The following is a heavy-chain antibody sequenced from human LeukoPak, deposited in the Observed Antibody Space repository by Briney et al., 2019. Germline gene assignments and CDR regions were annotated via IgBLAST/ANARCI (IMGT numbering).Heavy chain of an antibody. V-gene: IGHV1-46*01. CDR2: INPSGGST. CDR3: ATGGTPRLLDI. CDR1: GYTFTSYY. Sequence: WASVKVSCKASGYTFTSYYMHWVPQAPGQGLEWMGIINPSGGSTSYAQKFQGRVTMTRDMSTSTVYMELSSLRSEDTAVYYCATGGTPRLLDIWGQGTMVTVSS. D-gene: IGHD3-16*01. J-gene: IGHJ3*02.